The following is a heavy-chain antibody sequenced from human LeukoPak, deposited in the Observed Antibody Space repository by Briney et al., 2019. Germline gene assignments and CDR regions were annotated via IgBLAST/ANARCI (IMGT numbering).Heavy chain of an antibody. Sequence: GGSLRLSCSDSESILSTYAVNWVRQAPGKGLEWVGRIKSKTDGGTTDYAAPVKGRFTISRDDSKNTLYLQMNSLKTEDTAVYYCTPDSVFLDPWGQGTLVTVSS. J-gene: IGHJ5*02. V-gene: IGHV3-15*01. CDR1: ESILSTYA. CDR3: TPDSVFLDP. CDR2: IKSKTDGGTT.